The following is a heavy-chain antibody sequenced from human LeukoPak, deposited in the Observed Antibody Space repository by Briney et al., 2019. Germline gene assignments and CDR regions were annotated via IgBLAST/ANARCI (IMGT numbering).Heavy chain of an antibody. CDR2: ISGSGTNT. CDR1: GFTFSNYG. CDR3: AKATSPVHSRNWFDS. J-gene: IGHJ5*01. D-gene: IGHD6-13*01. Sequence: GGTLRLSCAASGFTFSNYGMNWVRQAPGKGLEWVSSISGSGTNTDYADSVKGRFTISRDNSKNTVNVQMNSLRAEDTAVYYCAKATSPVHSRNWFDSWGQGTLVTVSS. V-gene: IGHV3-23*01.